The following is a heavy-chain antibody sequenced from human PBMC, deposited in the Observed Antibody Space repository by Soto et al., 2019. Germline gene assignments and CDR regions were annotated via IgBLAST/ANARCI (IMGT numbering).Heavy chain of an antibody. J-gene: IGHJ1*01. CDR2: INPRGGST. Sequence: QVQLVQSGAEVKKPGASVKVSCKASGYTFTSYYMHWVRQAPGQGLEWMGIINPRGGSTSYPQKFQGRVTMTRDTPTSTVYMELRSLRSEDTAVYSCARARYDYCSGGSCPLQRGGQGTLVTVAS. V-gene: IGHV1-46*01. CDR3: ARARYDYCSGGSCPLQR. D-gene: IGHD2-15*01. CDR1: GYTFTSYY.